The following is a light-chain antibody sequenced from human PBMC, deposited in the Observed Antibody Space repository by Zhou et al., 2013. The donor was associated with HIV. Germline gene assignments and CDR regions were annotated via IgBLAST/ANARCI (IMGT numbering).Light chain of an antibody. CDR3: QQFNSYPALT. Sequence: DIQMTQSPSSLSAFVGDRVTITCRASQSISDYFNWYQQKPGEAPKLLIYAASRLRSGVPSRFSGSGSGTEVTLTISSLQSEDFATYYCQQFNSYPALTFGGGTKVEIK. J-gene: IGKJ4*01. V-gene: IGKV1-39*01. CDR1: QSISDY. CDR2: AAS.